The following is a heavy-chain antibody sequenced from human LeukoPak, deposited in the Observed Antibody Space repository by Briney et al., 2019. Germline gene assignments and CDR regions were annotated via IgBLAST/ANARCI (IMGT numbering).Heavy chain of an antibody. Sequence: SVKVSCKTSGYTFTGYHMHWVRQAPGQGLEWMGGIIPIFGTANYAQKFQGRVTITADESTSTAYMELSSLRSEDTAVYYCARGDGYNPSTFQHWGQGTLVTVSS. J-gene: IGHJ1*01. CDR3: ARGDGYNPSTFQH. CDR2: IIPIFGTA. CDR1: GYTFTGYH. V-gene: IGHV1-69*13. D-gene: IGHD5-24*01.